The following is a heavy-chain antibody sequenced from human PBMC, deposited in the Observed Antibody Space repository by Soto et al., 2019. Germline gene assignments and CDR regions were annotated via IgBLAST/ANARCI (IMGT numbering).Heavy chain of an antibody. CDR1: GFTFSSYG. V-gene: IGHV3-30*18. Sequence: GGSLRLSCAASGFTFSSYGMHWVRQAPGKGLEWVAVISYDGSNKYYADSVKGRFTISRDNSKNTLYLQMNSLRAEDTSVYYCAKASGDAGTSTSCYIGHFQHWGQGTLVTVSS. D-gene: IGHD2-2*02. CDR3: AKASGDAGTSTSCYIGHFQH. J-gene: IGHJ1*01. CDR2: ISYDGSNK.